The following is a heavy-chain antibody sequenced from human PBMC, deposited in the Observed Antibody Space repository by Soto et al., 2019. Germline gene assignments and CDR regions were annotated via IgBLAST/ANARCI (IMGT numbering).Heavy chain of an antibody. CDR2: IYYSGST. V-gene: IGHV4-59*01. Sequence: SETLSLTCTVSGGSISSYNWSWIRQPPGKGLEWIGYIYYSGSTNYNPSLKSRVTISVDTSKNQFSLKLSSVTAADTAVYYCARGVSSSGWYYWFDPWGQGTLVTVSS. D-gene: IGHD6-19*01. CDR1: GGSISSYN. J-gene: IGHJ5*02. CDR3: ARGVSSSGWYYWFDP.